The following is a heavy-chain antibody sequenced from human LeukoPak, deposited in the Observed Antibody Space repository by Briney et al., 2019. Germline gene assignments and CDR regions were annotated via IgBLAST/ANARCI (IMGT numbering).Heavy chain of an antibody. D-gene: IGHD5-24*01. V-gene: IGHV1-24*01. J-gene: IGHJ4*02. Sequence: GASVKVSCKVSGYTLTELSMHWVRQAPGKGLEWMGGFDPEDGGTIYAQKFQGRVTMTEDTSTDTAYMELSSLRSEDTAVYYCATDSDRRDGYNPLDYWGQGTLVTVSS. CDR3: ATDSDRRDGYNPLDY. CDR2: FDPEDGGT. CDR1: GYTLTELS.